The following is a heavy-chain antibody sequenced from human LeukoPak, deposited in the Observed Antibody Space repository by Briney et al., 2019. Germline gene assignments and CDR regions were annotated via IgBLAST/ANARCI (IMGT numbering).Heavy chain of an antibody. J-gene: IGHJ6*03. CDR2: VNENGSGK. CDR3: ARAGALALWFGELSDYYYMDV. CDR1: GVTFTKYW. D-gene: IGHD3-10*01. Sequence: PGGSLTLSCAASGVTFTKYWMNWGRQAPGKGQGLVANVNENGSGKKYLDSVKGRFPISRDNAKNSLYLQMNSLRAEDTAVYYCARAGALALWFGELSDYYYMDVWGKGTTVTVSS. V-gene: IGHV3-7*01.